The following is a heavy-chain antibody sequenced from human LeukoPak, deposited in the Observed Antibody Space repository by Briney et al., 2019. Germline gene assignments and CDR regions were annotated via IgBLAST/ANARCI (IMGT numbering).Heavy chain of an antibody. CDR2: ISYDGSNK. V-gene: IGHV3-30-3*01. CDR1: GFTFSSYA. Sequence: SGGSLRLSCAASGFTFSSYAMQWVRQAPGKGLEWVAVISYDGSNKYYADSVKGRFTITRDNSKNTLYLQMNSLRAEDTAVYYCARDLGYCSSTSCFYGMDVWGQGTTVTVSS. D-gene: IGHD2-2*01. J-gene: IGHJ6*02. CDR3: ARDLGYCSSTSCFYGMDV.